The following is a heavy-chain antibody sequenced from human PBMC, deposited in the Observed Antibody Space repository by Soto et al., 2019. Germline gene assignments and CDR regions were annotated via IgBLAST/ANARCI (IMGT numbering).Heavy chain of an antibody. Sequence: PAETLSLTCAVSGVTISTYYWSWIRQPPGKGLEWIGYNYQNGTTNYNPSLKSRDTISVDPSKKQFSRRLTSVTAADTAMYECVREAYIGYGHAIDHWGQGTLVTVSS. CDR2: NYQNGTT. J-gene: IGHJ4*02. CDR3: VREAYIGYGHAIDH. V-gene: IGHV4-59*01. CDR1: GVTISTYY. D-gene: IGHD5-12*01.